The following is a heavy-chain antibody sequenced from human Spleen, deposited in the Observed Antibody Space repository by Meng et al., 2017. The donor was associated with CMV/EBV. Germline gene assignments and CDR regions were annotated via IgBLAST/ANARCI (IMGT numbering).Heavy chain of an antibody. CDR2: ISSGSDSV. J-gene: IGHJ4*02. CDR3: ARHQGGVLSA. V-gene: IGHV3-11*04. D-gene: IGHD3-16*01. Sequence: GESLKTSCTFPRFTFSDYYMNWIRQAPGKGLEWISYISSGSDSVAYADSVRGRFTISRYKAKNSLSRQMNSLRAEDTAIYYGARHQGGVLSAWGRGTPVTVSS. CDR1: RFTFSDYY.